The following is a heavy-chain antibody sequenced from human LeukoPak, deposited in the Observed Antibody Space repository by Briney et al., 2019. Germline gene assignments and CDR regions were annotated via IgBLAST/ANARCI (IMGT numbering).Heavy chain of an antibody. D-gene: IGHD3-3*01. V-gene: IGHV3-23*01. J-gene: IGHJ4*02. CDR3: AKGAYYAD. CDR2: ISGSGDST. Sequence: GGSLRLSCAASGFTFSTYSMNWVRQAPGKGLEWVSTISGSGDSTYYADSVKGRFTSSRDNSKNTLYLQMNSLRAEDTAVYYCAKGAYYADWGQGTLVTVSS. CDR1: GFTFSTYS.